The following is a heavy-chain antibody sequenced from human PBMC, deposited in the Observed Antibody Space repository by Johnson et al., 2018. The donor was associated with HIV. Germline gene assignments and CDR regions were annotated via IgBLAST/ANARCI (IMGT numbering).Heavy chain of an antibody. J-gene: IGHJ3*02. D-gene: IGHD3-3*01. Sequence: VRLVESGGGVVRPGGSLRLSCAASGFTFDDYGMSWVRQAPGKGLAWVSGINWNGGSTGYADSVRGRFTISRDSSKNTLFLQMNSLRAEDTAVFFCVKGSRARALYYFWSGVPDAFDIWVQGTMVTVSS. CDR1: GFTFDDYG. CDR2: INWNGGST. CDR3: VKGSRARALYYFWSGVPDAFDI. V-gene: IGHV3-20*04.